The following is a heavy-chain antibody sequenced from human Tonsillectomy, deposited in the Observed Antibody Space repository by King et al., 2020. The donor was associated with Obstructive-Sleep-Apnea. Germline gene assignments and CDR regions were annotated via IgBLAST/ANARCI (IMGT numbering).Heavy chain of an antibody. Sequence: VQLVESGGGVVQPGGSLRLSCAASGFAFSSFGMHWVRQAPNKGLEWVTFIRYDGSDIFYVVSVKGRFTISRDNSKNTLYLQMNSLRPEDTAVYYCAKGVHSSSWSWGQGTLVIVSS. V-gene: IGHV3-30*02. D-gene: IGHD6-13*01. CDR2: IRYDGSDI. CDR1: GFAFSSFG. CDR3: AKGVHSSSWS. J-gene: IGHJ5*02.